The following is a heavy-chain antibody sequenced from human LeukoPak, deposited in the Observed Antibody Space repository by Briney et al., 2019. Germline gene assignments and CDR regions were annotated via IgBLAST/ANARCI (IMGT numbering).Heavy chain of an antibody. D-gene: IGHD2-8*02. CDR3: ATYRQVLLPFES. CDR1: GFTVSSNY. V-gene: IGHV3-66*01. Sequence: GGSLRLSCAASGFTVSSNYMSWVRQAPGKGLEWVSVIHSGGSTYYADSVKGRFTISRDNSKSTLSLQMNSLRAEDTAIYYCATYRQVLLPFESWGQGTLVTVSS. CDR2: IHSGGST. J-gene: IGHJ4*02.